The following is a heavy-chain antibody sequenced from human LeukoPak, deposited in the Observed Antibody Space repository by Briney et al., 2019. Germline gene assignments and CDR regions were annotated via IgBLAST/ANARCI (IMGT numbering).Heavy chain of an antibody. J-gene: IGHJ5*02. Sequence: GGSLRLSCSASGFTFSDYFMHWVRQAPGEGLVWVSRINGDGTTTIYADSVKGRFTISRDNANNTLYLQMNSLRAEDTAIYYCARRVDATRWFDHWGQGTLVTVSS. D-gene: IGHD2-15*01. CDR1: GFTFSDYF. CDR3: ARRVDATRWFDH. V-gene: IGHV3-74*01. CDR2: INGDGTTT.